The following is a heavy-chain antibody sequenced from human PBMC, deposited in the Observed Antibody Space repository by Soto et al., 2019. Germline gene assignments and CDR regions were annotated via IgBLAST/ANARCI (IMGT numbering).Heavy chain of an antibody. V-gene: IGHV4-59*08. D-gene: IGHD3-16*01. Sequence: SETLSLTCAVSGGSIYDYYWSWIRQAPGKGLEWIGYISETAGTTFYNPSLKSRVTILLDTPKKQFSLELSSATAADTAFYYCSRSAYNSYGGNSFDYWGQGIPVTVS. CDR1: GGSIYDYY. CDR3: SRSAYNSYGGNSFDY. J-gene: IGHJ4*02. CDR2: ISETAGTT.